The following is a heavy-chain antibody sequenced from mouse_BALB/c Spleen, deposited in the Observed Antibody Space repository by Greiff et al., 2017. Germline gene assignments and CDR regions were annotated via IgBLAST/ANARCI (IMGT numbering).Heavy chain of an antibody. J-gene: IGHJ4*01. CDR3: ARRVLPMDY. Sequence: EVQVVESGGGLVQPGGSLKLSCAASGFTFSSYGMSWVRQTPDKRLELVATINSNGGSTYYPDSVKGRFTISRDNAKNTLYLQMSSLKSEDTAMYYCARRVLPMDYWGQGTSVTVSS. V-gene: IGHV5-6-3*01. CDR2: INSNGGST. CDR1: GFTFSSYG.